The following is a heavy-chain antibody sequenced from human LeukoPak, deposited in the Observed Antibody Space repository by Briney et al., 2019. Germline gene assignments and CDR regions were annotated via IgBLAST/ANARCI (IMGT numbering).Heavy chain of an antibody. D-gene: IGHD3-22*01. J-gene: IGHJ4*02. Sequence: PGGSLRLSCAASGFTFSRNWMTWVRQAPGKGLEWVANIKHDGSEKYYVDSVKGRFTVSRDNAQSSLYLQMNSLRAEDTALYYCARYYDDSSGYPSYLDYWGQGTLVTVSS. V-gene: IGHV3-7*03. CDR3: ARYYDDSSGYPSYLDY. CDR1: GFTFSRNW. CDR2: IKHDGSEK.